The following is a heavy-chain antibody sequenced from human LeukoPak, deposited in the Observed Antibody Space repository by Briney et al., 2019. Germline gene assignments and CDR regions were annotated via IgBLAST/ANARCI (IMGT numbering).Heavy chain of an antibody. CDR3: ARHRYCSGGSCRNWFDP. D-gene: IGHD2-15*01. V-gene: IGHV4-34*01. J-gene: IGHJ5*02. Sequence: PSETLSPTCAVYGGSFSGYYWSWIRQPPGKGLEWIGEINHSGSTNYNPSLKSRVTISVDTSKNQFSLKLSSVTAADTAVYYCARHRYCSGGSCRNWFDPWGQGTLVTVSS. CDR1: GGSFSGYY. CDR2: INHSGST.